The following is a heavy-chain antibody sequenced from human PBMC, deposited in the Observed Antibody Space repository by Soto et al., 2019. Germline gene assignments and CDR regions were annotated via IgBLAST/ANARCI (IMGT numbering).Heavy chain of an antibody. Sequence: QVQLQESGPGLVKPSGTLSLTCAVSGGSISSSNWWSWVRQPPGKGLGWIGEIYHSGSTNYNPSLKLRVTISVDKSKNQFSLKLSSVTAADTAVYYSVRFNSGSYYEVFEIWGQGTMVTVSS. CDR2: IYHSGST. J-gene: IGHJ3*02. CDR1: GGSISSSNW. V-gene: IGHV4-4*02. CDR3: VRFNSGSYYEVFEI. D-gene: IGHD1-26*01.